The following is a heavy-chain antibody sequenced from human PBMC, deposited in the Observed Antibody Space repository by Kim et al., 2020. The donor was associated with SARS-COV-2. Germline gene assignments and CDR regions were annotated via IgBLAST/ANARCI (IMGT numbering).Heavy chain of an antibody. J-gene: IGHJ6*02. CDR2: IKQDGSEK. V-gene: IGHV3-7*01. CDR1: GFTFSSYW. D-gene: IGHD3-3*01. Sequence: LSLTCAASGFTFSSYWMSWVRQAPGKGLEWVANIKQDGSEKYYVDSVKGRFTISRDNAKNSLYLQMNSLRAEDTAVYYCARDQSLNYDFWSGHYYYYYGMDVWGQGTTVTVSS. CDR3: ARDQSLNYDFWSGHYYYYYGMDV.